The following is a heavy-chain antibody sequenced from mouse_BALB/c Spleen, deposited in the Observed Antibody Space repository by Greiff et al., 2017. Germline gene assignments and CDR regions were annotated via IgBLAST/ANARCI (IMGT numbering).Heavy chain of an antibody. CDR2: IWSDGST. D-gene: IGHD1-1*01. CDR1: GFSLTSYG. J-gene: IGHJ4*01. V-gene: IGHV2-6-2*01. CDR3: ARHRGSSPYYYAMDY. Sequence: QVQLQQSGPDLVAPSQSLSITCTVSGFSLTSYGVHWVRQPPGKGLEWLVVIWSDGSTTYNSALKSRLSISKDNSKSQVFLKMNSLQTDDTAMYYCARHRGSSPYYYAMDYWGQGTSVTVSS.